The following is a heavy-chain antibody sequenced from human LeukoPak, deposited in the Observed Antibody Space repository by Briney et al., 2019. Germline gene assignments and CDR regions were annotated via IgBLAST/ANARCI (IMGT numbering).Heavy chain of an antibody. V-gene: IGHV3-11*04. Sequence: GGSLRLSCAASGFTFSDYYMSWIRQAPGKGLEWVSYISSSGSTIYYADSVKGRFTISRDNAKNSLYLQMNSLRAEDTAVYYCARDHSTIPYYDFWSGYSNWFDPWGQGTLVTVSS. CDR1: GFTFSDYY. D-gene: IGHD3-3*01. CDR2: ISSSGSTI. CDR3: ARDHSTIPYYDFWSGYSNWFDP. J-gene: IGHJ5*02.